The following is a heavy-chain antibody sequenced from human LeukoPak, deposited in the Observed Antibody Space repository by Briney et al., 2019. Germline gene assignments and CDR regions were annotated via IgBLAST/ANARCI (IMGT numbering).Heavy chain of an antibody. D-gene: IGHD3-22*01. CDR2: FDPGAGET. J-gene: IGHJ5*02. Sequence: ASVKVSCKVSGYTLSKLSMHWVRQAPGKGLEWMGGFDPGAGETIYAQRFQGRLTVTEDIFTDTAYMELSSLRSEDTAVYYCATRANYYDSSGYSNWFDPWGQGTLVTVSS. CDR1: GYTLSKLS. CDR3: ATRANYYDSSGYSNWFDP. V-gene: IGHV1-24*01.